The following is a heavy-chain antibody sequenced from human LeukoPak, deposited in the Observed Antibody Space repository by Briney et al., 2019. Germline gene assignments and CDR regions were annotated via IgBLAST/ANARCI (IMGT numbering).Heavy chain of an antibody. D-gene: IGHD2-15*01. CDR3: ARVRGGSDDAFDL. J-gene: IGHJ3*01. V-gene: IGHV1-69*13. CDR2: IIPIFGTA. Sequence: SVKVSCKASGGTFTSYAIRWVRQAPGQGREWRGGIIPIFGTANYAQKFQGRVTITADESTSTAYMELSSLRSEDTAVYYCARVRGGSDDAFDLWGQGTMVTVSS. CDR1: GGTFTSYA.